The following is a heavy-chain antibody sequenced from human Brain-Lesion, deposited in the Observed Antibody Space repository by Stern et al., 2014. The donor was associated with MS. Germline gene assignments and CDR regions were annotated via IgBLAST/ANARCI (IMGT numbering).Heavy chain of an antibody. J-gene: IGHJ4*02. D-gene: IGHD2-15*01. Sequence: ESGPVLVKPTETLTLTCSVSGFSLSNAAMGVSWIRQPPGKPLECLAHIFPTGATAYSTSLKSRLTISKDTFRHQVVLTMTNMDPVETATYYCARMREYCSGGICFAGYYDSWGQGTLVTVSS. V-gene: IGHV2-26*01. CDR3: ARMREYCSGGICFAGYYDS. CDR1: GFSLSNAAMG. CDR2: IFPTGAT.